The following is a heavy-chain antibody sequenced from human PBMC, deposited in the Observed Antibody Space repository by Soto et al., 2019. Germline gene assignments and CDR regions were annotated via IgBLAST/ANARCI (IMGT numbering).Heavy chain of an antibody. CDR1: GFTFSSYS. CDR2: ISSSSSTI. D-gene: IGHD4-17*01. Sequence: PGGSLRLSCAASGFTFSSYSMNWVRQAPGKGLEWVSYISSSSSTIYYADSVKGRFTISRDNAKNSLYLQMNSLRAEDTAVYYCARDGGSRDYVVWFDPWGQGTLVTVSS. CDR3: ARDGGSRDYVVWFDP. V-gene: IGHV3-48*01. J-gene: IGHJ5*02.